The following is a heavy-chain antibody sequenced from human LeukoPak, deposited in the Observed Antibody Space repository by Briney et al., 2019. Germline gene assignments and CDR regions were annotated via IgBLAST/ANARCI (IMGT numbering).Heavy chain of an antibody. CDR2: FFYSGST. J-gene: IGHJ4*02. D-gene: IGHD6-13*01. V-gene: IGHV4-34*12. Sequence: SETLSLTCAVHGGSFSGYYWSWIRQPPGKGLEWLGSFFYSGSTNYKPSLKSRVTISVDTSKNQFSLKLSSVTAADTAVYYCARLVVSSWYHEVLLGRDYWGQGTLVTVSS. CDR1: GGSFSGYY. CDR3: ARLVVSSWYHEVLLGRDY.